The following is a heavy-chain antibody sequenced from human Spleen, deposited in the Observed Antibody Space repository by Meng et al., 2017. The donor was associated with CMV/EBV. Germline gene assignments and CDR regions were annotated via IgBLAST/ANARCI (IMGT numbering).Heavy chain of an antibody. V-gene: IGHV3-30-3*01. CDR2: ISYDGSNK. CDR3: ARDREETVVVVPAAGYYYGLDV. CDR1: YA. D-gene: IGHD2-2*01. J-gene: IGHJ6*02. Sequence: YAMHWGRQAPGKGLEWVAVISYDGSNKYYADSVKGRFTISRDNSKNTLYLQMNSLRAEDTAVYYCARDREETVVVVPAAGYYYGLDVWGQGTTVTVSS.